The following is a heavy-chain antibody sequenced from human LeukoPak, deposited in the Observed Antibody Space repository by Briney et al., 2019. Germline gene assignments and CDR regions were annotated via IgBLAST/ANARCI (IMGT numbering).Heavy chain of an antibody. CDR1: GFTFSDYY. CDR3: TTDADYYGSGMLYYYGMDV. D-gene: IGHD3-10*01. J-gene: IGHJ6*02. CDR2: IKSKTDGGTT. Sequence: PGGSLRLSCAASGFTFSDYYMSWIRQAPGKGLEWVGRIKSKTDGGTTDYAAPVKGRFTISRDDSKNTLYLQMNSLKTEDTAVYYCTTDADYYGSGMLYYYGMDVWGQGTTVTVSS. V-gene: IGHV3-15*01.